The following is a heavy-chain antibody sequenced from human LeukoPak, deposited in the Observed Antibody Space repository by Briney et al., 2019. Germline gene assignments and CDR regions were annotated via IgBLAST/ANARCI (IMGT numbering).Heavy chain of an antibody. CDR2: IYYSGST. D-gene: IGHD4-17*01. V-gene: IGHV4-30-4*01. Sequence: SETLSLTCTVSGASISSGDYYWSWIRQPPGKGLEWIGYIYYSGSTYYNPSLKSRVTISRDTSKNQVSLKVSSVTAADTAVYYRARVPYGDYINYWGQGTLVTVSS. CDR1: GASISSGDYY. J-gene: IGHJ4*02. CDR3: ARVPYGDYINY.